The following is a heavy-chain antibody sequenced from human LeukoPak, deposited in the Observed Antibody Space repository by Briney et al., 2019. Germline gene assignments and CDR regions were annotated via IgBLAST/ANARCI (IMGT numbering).Heavy chain of an antibody. CDR2: ISWNSGSI. D-gene: IGHD6-13*01. Sequence: GGSLRLSCAASGFTFDDYAMHWVRQAPGKGLEWVSGISWNSGSIGYADSVKGRFTISRDNAKNSLYLQMNSLRAEDTAVYYCARIAAVAFDYWGQGTLVTVSS. CDR1: GFTFDDYA. CDR3: ARIAAVAFDY. V-gene: IGHV3-9*01. J-gene: IGHJ4*02.